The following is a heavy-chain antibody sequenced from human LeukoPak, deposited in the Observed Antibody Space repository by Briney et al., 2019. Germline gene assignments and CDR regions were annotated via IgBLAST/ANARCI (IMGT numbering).Heavy chain of an antibody. V-gene: IGHV3-48*04. D-gene: IGHD2-15*01. Sequence: GGSLRLSCAASGFTFSDYAMSWVRQAPGKGLEWISYISSSSSSIHYADSVRGRFTVFRDNAKDSLYLQMNSLRAEDTAVYYCAREGFAFDYWGQGALVAVSS. J-gene: IGHJ4*02. CDR2: ISSSSSSI. CDR1: GFTFSDYA. CDR3: AREGFAFDY.